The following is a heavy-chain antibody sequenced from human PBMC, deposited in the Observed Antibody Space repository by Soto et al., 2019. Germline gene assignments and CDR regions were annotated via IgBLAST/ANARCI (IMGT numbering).Heavy chain of an antibody. J-gene: IGHJ4*02. CDR1: GGSISSGGYQ. D-gene: IGHD6-19*01. CDR2: IHYSGTT. V-gene: IGHV4-31*03. Sequence: SETLSLTCTVSGGSISSGGYQWSWIRQHPGKGLEWIGYIHYSGTTYYNPSLKSRVTISVDTSKNQFSLKLSSLTAADTAVYYCAGSPLGYSSGWYTFDYWGQGTLVTVSS. CDR3: AGSPLGYSSGWYTFDY.